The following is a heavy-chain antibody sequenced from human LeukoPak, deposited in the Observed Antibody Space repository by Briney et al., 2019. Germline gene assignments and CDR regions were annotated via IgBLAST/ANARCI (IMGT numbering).Heavy chain of an antibody. J-gene: IGHJ4*02. D-gene: IGHD2-2*01. CDR1: GFTFSSYA. CDR2: ISNDGSNK. V-gene: IGHV3-30*04. Sequence: GGSLGLSCAASGFTFSSYAVHWVRQAPGKGLEWVAVISNDGSNKYYADSVKGRFIISRDNSKNTLYLQMNSLRAEDTAVYYCAKDPRAYCSSTTCYVDYWGQGTLVTVSS. CDR3: AKDPRAYCSSTTCYVDY.